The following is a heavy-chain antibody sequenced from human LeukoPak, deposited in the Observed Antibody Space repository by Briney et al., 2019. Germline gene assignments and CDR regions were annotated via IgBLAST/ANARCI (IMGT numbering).Heavy chain of an antibody. D-gene: IGHD5-12*01. CDR3: ARDSTWRLDY. J-gene: IGHJ4*02. Sequence: GGSLRLSCVASGFPFSSYWMTWVRQPPGKGLEWVANIKEDGSVKYYVDSVKGRFTISRDNTKNALYLQMNSLRADDTAVYFCARDSTWRLDYWGQGTLITVSS. CDR2: IKEDGSVK. V-gene: IGHV3-7*03. CDR1: GFPFSSYW.